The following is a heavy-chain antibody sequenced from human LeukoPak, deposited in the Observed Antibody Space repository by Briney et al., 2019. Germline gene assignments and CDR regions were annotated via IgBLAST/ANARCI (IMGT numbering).Heavy chain of an antibody. CDR3: ARGTPKDIVATPGTGVYYYYMDV. J-gene: IGHJ6*03. Sequence: ASVKVSCKASGYTFTSYSITWVRQAPGQGLEWMAWISAYNGNTNYAQKFQGRVTITADESTSTAYMELSSLRSEDTAVYYCARGTPKDIVATPGTGVYYYYMDVWGKGTTVTISS. CDR2: ISAYNGNT. CDR1: GYTFTSYS. D-gene: IGHD5-12*01. V-gene: IGHV1-18*01.